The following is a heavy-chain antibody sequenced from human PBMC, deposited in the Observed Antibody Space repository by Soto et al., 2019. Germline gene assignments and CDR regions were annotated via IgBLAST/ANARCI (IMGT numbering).Heavy chain of an antibody. CDR2: IYTSGST. D-gene: IGHD3-10*01. J-gene: IGHJ4*02. CDR3: ARDLKFGQADY. V-gene: IGHV4-4*07. CDR1: GGSISSYY. Sequence: SETLSLTCTVSGGSISSYYWTWIRQPSGKGLEWIGRIYTSGSTNYNPSLKSRVTLSVDTSKNQFSLKLISVTAADTAVYYCARDLKFGQADYWGQGAQVTVSS.